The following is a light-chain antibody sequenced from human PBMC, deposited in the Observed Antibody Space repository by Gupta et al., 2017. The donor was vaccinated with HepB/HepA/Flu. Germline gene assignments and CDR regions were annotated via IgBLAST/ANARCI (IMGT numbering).Light chain of an antibody. J-gene: IGLJ2*01. V-gene: IGLV2-14*01. Sequence: QSALTQPASVSGSPGPSTTISCTGTSSDVGSYDFVSWYQQHPGKAPKLIIYDVSNRPAGVSNRFSGSKSGYTASLTISGLQSEDEADYYCSSYTSTSTVVFGGGTKLTVL. CDR3: SSYTSTSTVV. CDR1: SSDVGSYDF. CDR2: DVS.